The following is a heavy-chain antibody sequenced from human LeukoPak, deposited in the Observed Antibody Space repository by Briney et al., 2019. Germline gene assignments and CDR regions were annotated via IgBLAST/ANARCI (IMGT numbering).Heavy chain of an antibody. CDR1: GYTFTTNG. V-gene: IGHV1-18*04. CDR3: ARLRGGIYSSRAAFDI. J-gene: IGHJ3*02. Sequence: ASVRVSCKASGYTFTTNGVSWVRQAPGQGLEWLAWISPYDGDTNYTPDLQGRVTLSTDTSTSTAYMELTSLRSDDTAVYYCARLRGGIYSSRAAFDIWGQGTMVTVSS. D-gene: IGHD2-2*01. CDR2: ISPYDGDT.